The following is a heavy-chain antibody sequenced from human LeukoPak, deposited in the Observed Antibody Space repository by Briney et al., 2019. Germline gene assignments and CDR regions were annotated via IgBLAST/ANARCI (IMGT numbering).Heavy chain of an antibody. D-gene: IGHD6-19*01. CDR2: IYHSGST. CDR3: ARGPQWLVLHYFDY. Sequence: SQTLSLTCAVSGGSISSGDYSWSWIRQPPGKGLEWIGYIYHSGSTNYNPSLKSRVTISVDTSKNQFSLKLSSVTAADTAVYYCARGPQWLVLHYFDYWGQGTLVTVSS. V-gene: IGHV4-30-2*01. CDR1: GGSISSGDYS. J-gene: IGHJ4*02.